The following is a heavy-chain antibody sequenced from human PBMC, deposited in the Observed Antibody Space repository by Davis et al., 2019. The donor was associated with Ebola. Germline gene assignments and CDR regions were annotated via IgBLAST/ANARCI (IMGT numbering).Heavy chain of an antibody. J-gene: IGHJ3*02. CDR2: ISAYNGNT. CDR3: ARDLDSSGWYLWAFDI. Sequence: ASVKVSCKASGYTFTSYGISWVRQAPGQGLEWMGWISAYNGNTNYAQKLQGRVTMTTDTSTSTAYMELRSLRSDDTAVYYCARDLDSSGWYLWAFDIWGQGTMVTVSS. V-gene: IGHV1-18*04. D-gene: IGHD6-19*01. CDR1: GYTFTSYG.